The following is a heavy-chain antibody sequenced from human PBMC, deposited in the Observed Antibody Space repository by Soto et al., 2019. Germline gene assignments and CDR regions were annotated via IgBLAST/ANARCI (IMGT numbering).Heavy chain of an antibody. V-gene: IGHV3-21*01. D-gene: IGHD4-17*01. CDR2: ISSSSSYI. J-gene: IGHJ4*02. Sequence: EVQLVESGGGLVKPGGSLRLSCAASGFTFSSYSMNWVRQAPGKGLEWVSSISSSSSYIYYADSVKGRFTISRDNANNSPYLQRNSLRAEDTAVYYCGLDYGDYGGNPPHFDYWGQGTLVTVSS. CDR1: GFTFSSYS. CDR3: GLDYGDYGGNPPHFDY.